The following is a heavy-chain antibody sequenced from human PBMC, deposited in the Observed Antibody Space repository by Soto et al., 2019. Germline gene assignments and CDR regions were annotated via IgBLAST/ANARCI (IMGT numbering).Heavy chain of an antibody. J-gene: IGHJ4*02. CDR1: GYSFSNYG. D-gene: IGHD3-3*01. V-gene: IGHV1-18*01. CDR2: VSAYNGNT. CDR3: ARASGLWSGCLIDF. Sequence: QVQLVQSGIQVRRPGASVTVSCKASGYSFSNYGISWVRQAPGQGLEWMGWVSAYNGNTKYVQKYQDRVTMSTATSTTTAYMELKRLRSDDTAVYYCARASGLWSGCLIDFWGPGTLVTVSS.